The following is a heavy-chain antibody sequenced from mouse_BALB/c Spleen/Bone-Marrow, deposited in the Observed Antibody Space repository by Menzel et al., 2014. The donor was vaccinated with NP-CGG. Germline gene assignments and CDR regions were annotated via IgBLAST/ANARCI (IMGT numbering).Heavy chain of an antibody. CDR1: GYTFTDNW. J-gene: IGHJ4*01. Sequence: QVQLQQPGAELGMPGASVKMSCKASGYTFTDNWMYWVKQRPGQGLEWIGAIDTSDSYTNFNQKFMGKASLTVDASSSTAYMQVSSLTSDDSAVCYCARGGHDFSLDYWGQGTSVTVSS. CDR2: IDTSDSYT. V-gene: IGHV1-69*01. D-gene: IGHD2-4*01. CDR3: ARGGHDFSLDY.